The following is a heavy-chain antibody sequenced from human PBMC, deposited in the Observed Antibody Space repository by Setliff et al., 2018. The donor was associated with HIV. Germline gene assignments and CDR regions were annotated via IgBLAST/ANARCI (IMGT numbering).Heavy chain of an antibody. V-gene: IGHV4-61*02. J-gene: IGHJ4*02. CDR1: GGSFSSGIYY. Sequence: PSETLSLTCTVSGGSFSSGIYYWSWIRQPAGKGLEWIGRICTSGSTNYNPSLKSRVTISIDTSKNQFSLKLNSVTAADTAVYYCAGITVVTPYYFDYWGQGTLVTVSS. CDR3: AGITVVTPYYFDY. CDR2: ICTSGST. D-gene: IGHD2-21*02.